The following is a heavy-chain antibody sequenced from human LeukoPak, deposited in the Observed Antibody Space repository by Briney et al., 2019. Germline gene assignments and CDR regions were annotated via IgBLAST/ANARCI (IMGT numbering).Heavy chain of an antibody. J-gene: IGHJ4*02. V-gene: IGHV4-4*07. CDR1: GDSISSYY. CDR3: ARGRRGRANFDY. CDR2: IDSSGSA. D-gene: IGHD2-15*01. Sequence: SETLSLTCTVSGDSISSYYWTWIRQPAGKGLEWIGRIDSSGSAIYNPSLKSRVTMSVDTSKNQFSLRLSSVTAADTAVYYCARGRRGRANFDYWGQGTLVTVSS.